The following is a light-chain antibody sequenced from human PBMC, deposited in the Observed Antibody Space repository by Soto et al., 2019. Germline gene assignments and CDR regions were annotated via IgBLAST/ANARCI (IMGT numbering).Light chain of an antibody. CDR2: ETS. Sequence: SPLIQSPSTLSASVGARVKITCRGTTSITTWLAWYQQKRGKAPTLLIYETSVLQNGVPSRFSGTGSDTEFTLTIDSLQPDDVGTYYCQNYHVFGQGTKVEI. CDR1: TSITTW. V-gene: IGKV1-5*03. CDR3: QNYHV. J-gene: IGKJ2*01.